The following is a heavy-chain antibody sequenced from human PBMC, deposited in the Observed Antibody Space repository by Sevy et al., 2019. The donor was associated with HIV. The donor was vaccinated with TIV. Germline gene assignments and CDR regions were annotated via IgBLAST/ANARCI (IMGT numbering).Heavy chain of an antibody. V-gene: IGHV3-23*01. CDR2: LSFGCGEI. CDR1: GFTFSKYS. D-gene: IGHD2-8*01. Sequence: GGSLRLSCAASGFTFSKYSMSWVRQPPGKGLEWVSTLSFGCGEINYADSVKGRFTISRDNSKSSVYRQMNNLRPEDTAVYYCAREGCTKPHDYWGQGTLVNVSS. J-gene: IGHJ4*02. CDR3: AREGCTKPHDY.